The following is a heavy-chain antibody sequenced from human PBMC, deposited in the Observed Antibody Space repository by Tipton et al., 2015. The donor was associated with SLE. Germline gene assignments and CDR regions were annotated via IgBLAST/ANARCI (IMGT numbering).Heavy chain of an antibody. CDR1: GGSISSYY. V-gene: IGHV4-59*01. CDR3: ARSSVYSSSWYYYYGMDV. J-gene: IGHJ6*02. Sequence: TLSLTCTVSGGSISSYYWSWIRQPPGKGLEWIGYIYYSGSTNYNPSLKSRVTISVDTSKNQFSLKLSSVTAADTAVYYCARSSVYSSSWYYYYGMDVWGQGTTVTVSS. CDR2: IYYSGST. D-gene: IGHD6-13*01.